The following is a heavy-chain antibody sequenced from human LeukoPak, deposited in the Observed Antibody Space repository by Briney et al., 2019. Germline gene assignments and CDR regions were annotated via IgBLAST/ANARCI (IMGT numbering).Heavy chain of an antibody. J-gene: IGHJ4*02. Sequence: SETLSLTCAVYGGSFSGYYWSWIRQPPGKGLEWIGEINHSGSTNYNPSLKSRVTISVDTSKNQFSLKLSSVTAADTAVYYCARASTIGIYGDNDQFDYWGQGTLVTVSS. V-gene: IGHV4-34*01. CDR3: ARASTIGIYGDNDQFDY. CDR1: GGSFSGYY. D-gene: IGHD4-17*01. CDR2: INHSGST.